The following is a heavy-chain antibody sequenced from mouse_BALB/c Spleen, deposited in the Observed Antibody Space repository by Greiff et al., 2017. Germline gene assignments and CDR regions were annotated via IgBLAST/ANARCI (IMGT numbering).Heavy chain of an antibody. J-gene: IGHJ4*01. CDR2: IDPANGNT. D-gene: IGHD1-1*01. V-gene: IGHV14-3*02. CDR3: ARGHYGSTYYYAMDY. Sequence: VQLQQSGAELVKPGASVKLSCTASGFNIKDTYMHWVKQRPEQGLEWIGRIDPANGNTKYDPKFQGKATITADTSSNTAYLTLSSLTSEDTAVYYCARGHYGSTYYYAMDYWGQGTSVTVAS. CDR1: GFNIKDTY.